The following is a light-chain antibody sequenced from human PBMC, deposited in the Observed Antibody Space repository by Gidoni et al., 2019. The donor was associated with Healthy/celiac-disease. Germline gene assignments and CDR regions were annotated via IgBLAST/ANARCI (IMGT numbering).Light chain of an antibody. J-gene: IGKJ4*01. V-gene: IGKV3-11*01. Sequence: EIVLTQSPATLSLSPGEGATLSCTSSQSITNNLAWYQQKPVQPPRLLIFDASTRATGVPARFSASGSGTDFTLTISSLDLEDFAIYYCQQRSNWPRGTFGGGTKLEIK. CDR1: QSITNN. CDR2: DAS. CDR3: QQRSNWPRGT.